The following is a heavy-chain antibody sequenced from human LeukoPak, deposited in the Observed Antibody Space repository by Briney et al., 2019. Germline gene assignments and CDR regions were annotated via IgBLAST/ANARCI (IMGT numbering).Heavy chain of an antibody. CDR2: ISYDGSNK. V-gene: IGHV3-30*04. J-gene: IGHJ1*01. CDR1: GFTFSSYA. CDR3: ARDHEW. Sequence: GGSLRLSCAASGFTFSSYAMHWVRQAPGKGLEWVAVISYDGSNKYYADSVKGRFTISRDNAKNSLYLQMNSLRGEDTAIYYCARDHEWGGQGTLVTVSS. D-gene: IGHD1-26*01.